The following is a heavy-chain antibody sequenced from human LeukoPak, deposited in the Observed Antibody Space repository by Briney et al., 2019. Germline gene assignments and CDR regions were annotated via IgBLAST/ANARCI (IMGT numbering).Heavy chain of an antibody. D-gene: IGHD5-12*01. J-gene: IGHJ4*02. CDR3: ARRATATMAYYFDY. Sequence: GESLQISCQGSGYSFTNYWIGWVRQMPGKGLEWMGIIYPGDSDTRYSPSFQGQVTISADKSISTAYLQWSSLKASDTAMYYCARRATATMAYYFDYWGQGTLVTVSS. V-gene: IGHV5-51*01. CDR1: GYSFTNYW. CDR2: IYPGDSDT.